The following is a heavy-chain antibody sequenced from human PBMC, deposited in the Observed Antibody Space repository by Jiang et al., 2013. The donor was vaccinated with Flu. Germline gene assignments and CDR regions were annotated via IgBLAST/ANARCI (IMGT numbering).Heavy chain of an antibody. CDR2: IYYSGST. V-gene: IGHV4-61*01. CDR1: GGSVGSGSYY. D-gene: IGHD2-2*02. Sequence: GPGLVKPSETLSLTCTVSGGSVGSGSYYWSWIRQPPGKGLEWIGYIYYSGSTNYNPSLKSRVTISVDTSKNQFSLKLSSVTAADTAVYYCARGIYLPTFLILYYYYGMDVWGQGTTVTVSS. CDR3: ARGIYLPTFLILYYYYGMDV. J-gene: IGHJ6*02.